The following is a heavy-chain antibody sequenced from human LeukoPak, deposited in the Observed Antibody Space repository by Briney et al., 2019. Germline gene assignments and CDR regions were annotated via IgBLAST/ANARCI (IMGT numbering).Heavy chain of an antibody. V-gene: IGHV4-34*01. J-gene: IGHJ4*02. CDR2: INHSGST. D-gene: IGHD2-2*01. CDR3: AREGFCSSTSCYLDY. Sequence: PSETLSLTCTVSGGSISSYYWSWIRQPPGKGLEWIGEINHSGSTNYNPSLKSRVTISVDTSKNQFSLKLSSVTAADTAVHYCAREGFCSSTSCYLDYWGQGTLVTVSS. CDR1: GGSISSYY.